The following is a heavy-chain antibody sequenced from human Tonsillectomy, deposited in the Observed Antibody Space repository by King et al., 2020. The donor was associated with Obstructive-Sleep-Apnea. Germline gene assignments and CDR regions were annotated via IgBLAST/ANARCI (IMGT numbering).Heavy chain of an antibody. Sequence: QLQESGPGLVKPSETLSLSCTVSGGSISSSNYYWGWIRQPPGKGLEWIGNIYYSWRTDYNPSLKSAVTISVDTSKNQFSLKMSSVTAADTAVYYGARDPYSSGWYWYFDLWGRGTLVTVSS. V-gene: IGHV4-39*07. CDR3: ARDPYSSGWYWYFDL. CDR1: GGSISSSNYY. CDR2: IYYSWRT. D-gene: IGHD6-19*01. J-gene: IGHJ2*01.